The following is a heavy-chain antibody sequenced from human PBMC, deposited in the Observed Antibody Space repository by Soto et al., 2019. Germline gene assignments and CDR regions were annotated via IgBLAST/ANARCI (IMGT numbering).Heavy chain of an antibody. CDR2: IYHSGST. CDR1: SGSISSSNW. D-gene: IGHD6-19*01. CDR3: ARVGSRWLDGGGNFDY. J-gene: IGHJ4*02. Sequence: QVQLQESGPGLVKPSGTLSLTCAVSSGSISSSNWWSWVRQPPGKGLEWIGEIYHSGSTNYNPSLKRRVTISVDQSKNQVPLKLSSVTAADTGVYYCARVGSRWLDGGGNFDYWGQGTLVTVSS. V-gene: IGHV4-4*02.